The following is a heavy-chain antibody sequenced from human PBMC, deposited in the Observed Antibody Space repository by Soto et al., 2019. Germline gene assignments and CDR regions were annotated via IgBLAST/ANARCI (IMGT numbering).Heavy chain of an antibody. D-gene: IGHD6-13*01. CDR1: GGSFSGYY. V-gene: IGHV4-34*01. CDR3: ARSSGIAAAGYWFDP. J-gene: IGHJ5*02. CDR2: INHSGST. Sequence: SETLSLTCAVYGGSFSGYYWSWIRQPPGKGLEWIGEINHSGSTNYNPSLKSRVTISVDTSKNQFSLKLSSVTAADTAVYYCARSSGIAAAGYWFDPWGQGTLVTVSS.